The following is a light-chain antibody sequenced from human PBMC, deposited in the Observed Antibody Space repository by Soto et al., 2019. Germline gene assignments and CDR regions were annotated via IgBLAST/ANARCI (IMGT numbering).Light chain of an antibody. CDR2: RDN. CDR3: ATWDDSLSGPVV. V-gene: IGLV1-47*01. CDR1: SSNIGSNY. Sequence: QTVVTQPPSASGTPGQRVTISCSGSSSNIGSNYVYWYQQLPGTAPKLLIYRDNQRPSGVPDRFSGSKSGTSASLAISGLRSEDEADYHCATWDDSLSGPVVFGGGTQLTVL. J-gene: IGLJ2*01.